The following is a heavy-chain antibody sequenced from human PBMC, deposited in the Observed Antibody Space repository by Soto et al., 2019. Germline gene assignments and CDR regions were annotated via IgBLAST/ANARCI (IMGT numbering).Heavy chain of an antibody. CDR3: AKDSSAITFGGVIVIPRLYYSYGMDV. D-gene: IGHD3-16*02. J-gene: IGHJ6*02. CDR1: GFTFSSYG. Sequence: GSLRLSCAASGFTFSSYGMHWVRQAPGKGLEWVAVISYDGSNKYYADSVKGRFSISRDNSKNTLYLQMNSLRAEDTAVYYCAKDSSAITFGGVIVIPRLYYSYGMDVWGQGTTVTVSS. V-gene: IGHV3-30*18. CDR2: ISYDGSNK.